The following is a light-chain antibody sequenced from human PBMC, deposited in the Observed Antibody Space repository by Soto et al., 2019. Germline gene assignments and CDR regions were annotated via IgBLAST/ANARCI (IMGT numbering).Light chain of an antibody. CDR3: QQYGSSPFA. Sequence: EIVLTQSPGTLSLSPGERATLSCRASQSVSGSYLAWYQQKPGQAPRLLIYGASSRATGIPDRFSGSGSGTDFTLTIRSREPEECEVYYCQQYGSSPFAFGEGTKVEIK. CDR1: QSVSGSY. CDR2: GAS. J-gene: IGKJ4*01. V-gene: IGKV3-20*01.